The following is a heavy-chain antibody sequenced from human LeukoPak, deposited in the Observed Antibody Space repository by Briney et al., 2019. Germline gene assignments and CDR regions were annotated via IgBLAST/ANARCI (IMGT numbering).Heavy chain of an antibody. D-gene: IGHD6-19*01. CDR1: AYTFTVNY. Sequence: ASVTVSCTSSAYTFTVNYMHWVRQAPGQGLGWMGWINPNSGGTNYAQKFQGRVTMTRDTSISTANMELSRLRSDDAAVYYCAREKGGQWLVGWELRGGMDFDYWGQGTLVTVSS. CDR3: AREKGGQWLVGWELRGGMDFDY. V-gene: IGHV1-2*02. J-gene: IGHJ4*02. CDR2: INPNSGGT.